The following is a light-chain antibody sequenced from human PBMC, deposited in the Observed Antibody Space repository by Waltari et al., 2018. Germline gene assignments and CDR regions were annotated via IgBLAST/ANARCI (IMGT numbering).Light chain of an antibody. V-gene: IGLV2-14*01. CDR2: DVS. J-gene: IGLJ2*01. CDR3: SSQSSNDVVL. Sequence: QSALTQPAPVSGSPGQSVTIFGAGTSNDVGVYNSVSWYHEHPGQAPRFIIYDVSDRPSGVSDRFCGSKSGNAASLTSSGLQAEDEADYYCSSQSSNDVVLFGGGTKLTVL. CDR1: SNDVGVYNS.